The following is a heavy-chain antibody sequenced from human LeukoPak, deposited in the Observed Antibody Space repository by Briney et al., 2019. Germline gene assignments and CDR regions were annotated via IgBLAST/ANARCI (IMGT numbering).Heavy chain of an antibody. CDR3: ATIIGGATTNFDY. CDR2: INPNSGGT. J-gene: IGHJ4*02. Sequence: ASVTVSCKASGYTFTGYYMHWVRQAPGQGLEWMGRINPNSGGTNYAQKFQGRVTMTRDTSISTAYMELSRLRSDDTAVYYCATIIGGATTNFDYWGQGTLVTVSS. CDR1: GYTFTGYY. D-gene: IGHD1-26*01. V-gene: IGHV1-2*06.